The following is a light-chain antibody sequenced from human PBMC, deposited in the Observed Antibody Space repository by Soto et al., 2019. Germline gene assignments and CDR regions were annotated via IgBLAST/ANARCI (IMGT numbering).Light chain of an antibody. J-gene: IGKJ1*01. V-gene: IGKV3-15*01. Sequence: EIVMTQSPATLSVSPGERATLSCRASQSVSNNLAWYQQKPGQAPRLLIYGASTRATGIPARFSGSGSGTEFTLTISSLQSEDFTVYYCQQYNYWPRAFGQGTKVEIK. CDR3: QQYNYWPRA. CDR2: GAS. CDR1: QSVSNN.